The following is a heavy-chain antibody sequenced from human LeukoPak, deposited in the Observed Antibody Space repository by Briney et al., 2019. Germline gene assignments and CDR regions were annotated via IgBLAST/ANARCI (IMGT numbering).Heavy chain of an antibody. D-gene: IGHD2-2*02. J-gene: IGHJ4*02. CDR1: GFTFSSFW. Sequence: GGSLRLSCAASGFTFSSFWMSWVRQVPGKGLEWVANINQDGSEKYYVDSVWGRFTISRDNAKNSLYLQINSLRAEDTAVYYCARDVPPAGIFFDYWGQGTLVTVS. V-gene: IGHV3-7*01. CDR3: ARDVPPAGIFFDY. CDR2: INQDGSEK.